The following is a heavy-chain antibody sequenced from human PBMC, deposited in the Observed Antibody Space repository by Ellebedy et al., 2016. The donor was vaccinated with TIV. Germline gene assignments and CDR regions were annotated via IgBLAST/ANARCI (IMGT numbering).Heavy chain of an antibody. CDR3: ARVSSGWYVGDY. D-gene: IGHD6-19*01. CDR1: GGTFSSYA. CDR2: TIPIFGTA. Sequence: AASVKVSCKASGGTFSSYAISWVRQAPGQGLEWMGGTIPIFGTANYAQKFQGRVTITADESTSTAYMELSSLRFEDTAVYYCARVSSGWYVGDYWGQGTLVTVSS. J-gene: IGHJ4*02. V-gene: IGHV1-69*13.